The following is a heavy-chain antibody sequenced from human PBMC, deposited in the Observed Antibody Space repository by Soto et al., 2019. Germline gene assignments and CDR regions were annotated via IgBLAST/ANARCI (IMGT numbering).Heavy chain of an antibody. J-gene: IGHJ4*02. CDR3: AKGDCSGGSCYRGFDY. CDR1: GFSFSNYA. D-gene: IGHD2-15*01. CDR2: ISGSGATT. Sequence: GGSLRLSCAFSGFSFSNYAMTWVRHAPGKGLEWVSSISGSGATTYYADSVQGRFTISRDNSKNTLSLQMYSLRAEDTAVYYCAKGDCSGGSCYRGFDYWGQGTLVTVSS. V-gene: IGHV3-23*01.